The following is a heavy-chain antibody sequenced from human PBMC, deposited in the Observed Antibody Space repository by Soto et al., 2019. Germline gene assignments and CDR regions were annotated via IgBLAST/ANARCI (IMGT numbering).Heavy chain of an antibody. V-gene: IGHV4-39*01. CDR3: ARNFIVATIWEANWFDP. CDR2: IYYSGST. Sequence: SETLSLTCTVSGGSISSSGYYWGWIRQPPGKGLEWIGSIYYSGSTYYNPSLKSRVTISVDTSKNQFSLKLSSVTAADTAVYYCARNFIVATIWEANWFDPWGQGTLVTVSS. CDR1: GGSISSSGYY. J-gene: IGHJ5*02. D-gene: IGHD5-12*01.